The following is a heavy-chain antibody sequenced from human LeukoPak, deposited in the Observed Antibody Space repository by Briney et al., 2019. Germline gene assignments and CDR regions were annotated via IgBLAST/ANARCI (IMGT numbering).Heavy chain of an antibody. J-gene: IGHJ3*02. D-gene: IGHD2-15*01. CDR1: GYTFTGYY. CDR2: INPNSGGT. V-gene: IGHV1-2*04. Sequence: ASVKVSCKASGYTFTGYYMHWVRQAPGQGLEWMGWINPNSGGTNYAQKFQGWVTMTRDTSISTAYMELSRLRSDDTAVYYCARSHCSGGSCYVDAFDIWGQGTMVTVSS. CDR3: ARSHCSGGSCYVDAFDI.